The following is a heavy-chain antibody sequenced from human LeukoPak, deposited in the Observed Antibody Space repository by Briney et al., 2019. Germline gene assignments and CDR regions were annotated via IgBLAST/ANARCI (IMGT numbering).Heavy chain of an antibody. CDR2: TKQDGSDK. CDR1: GFILSVHW. CDR3: SRHIVVVSYYYYMDV. Sequence: GGSLRLACAASGFILSVHWMSWVRQAPGNGLEWVANTKQDGSDKKYVGSVKGRFTISRDNAKNSLYLQMNSLRAEDTAVYYCSRHIVVVSYYYYMDVWGKGTTVTVSS. D-gene: IGHD2-2*01. V-gene: IGHV3-7*01. J-gene: IGHJ6*03.